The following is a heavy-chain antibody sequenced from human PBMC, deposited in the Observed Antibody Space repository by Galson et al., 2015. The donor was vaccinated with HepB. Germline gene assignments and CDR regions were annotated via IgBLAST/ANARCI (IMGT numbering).Heavy chain of an antibody. D-gene: IGHD4-23*01. CDR1: GCTFIGYH. CDR2: VDPNNGVT. CDR3: ARDLDYGGVYGSTWYFDY. Sequence: SVKVSCKASGCTFIGYHIHWVRQAPGQGLEWMGHVDPNNGVTNYAQKFHGRITVSRDTSINTVYMELNSLISDDTAVYYCARDLDYGGVYGSTWYFDYWGQGTLVTVSS. V-gene: IGHV1-2*06. J-gene: IGHJ4*02.